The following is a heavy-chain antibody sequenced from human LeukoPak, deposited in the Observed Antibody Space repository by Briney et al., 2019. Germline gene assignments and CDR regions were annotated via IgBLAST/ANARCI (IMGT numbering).Heavy chain of an antibody. CDR3: AHPTEYSSSWYGNWFDP. D-gene: IGHD6-13*01. J-gene: IGHJ5*02. CDR2: ISYDGSNK. V-gene: IGHV3-30*04. Sequence: PGRSLRLSCAASGFTFSSYAMHWVRQAPGKGLEWVAVISYDGSNKYYADSVKGRFTISRDNSKNTLYLQMNSLRAEDTAVYYCAHPTEYSSSWYGNWFDPWGQGTLVTVSS. CDR1: GFTFSSYA.